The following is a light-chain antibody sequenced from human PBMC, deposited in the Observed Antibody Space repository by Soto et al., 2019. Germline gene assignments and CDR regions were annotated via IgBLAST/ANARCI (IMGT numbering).Light chain of an antibody. CDR1: QTVTRNY. J-gene: IGKJ4*01. CDR2: GAS. CDR3: QQFSSYPLT. Sequence: EIVLTQSPGTLSLSPGERATLSCRASQTVTRNYLAWHQQKPGQTPRLLVYGASSRATGIPDRFSGSGSGTDFTLTISRLEPEDFAVYYCQQFSSYPLTFGGGTKVEIK. V-gene: IGKV3-20*01.